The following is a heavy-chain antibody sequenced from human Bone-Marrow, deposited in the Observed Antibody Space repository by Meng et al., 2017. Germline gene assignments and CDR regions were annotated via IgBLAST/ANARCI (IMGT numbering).Heavy chain of an antibody. Sequence: GGSLRLSCAASGFTFSSYGMHWVRQAPGKGLEWVAVIWYDGSNKYYADSVKGRFTISRDNSKNTLYLQMNSLRAEDTAVYYCARDHHYDILTGYYRGDWYFDLWGRGNLV. V-gene: IGHV3-33*01. D-gene: IGHD3-9*01. CDR1: GFTFSSYG. J-gene: IGHJ2*01. CDR2: IWYDGSNK. CDR3: ARDHHYDILTGYYRGDWYFDL.